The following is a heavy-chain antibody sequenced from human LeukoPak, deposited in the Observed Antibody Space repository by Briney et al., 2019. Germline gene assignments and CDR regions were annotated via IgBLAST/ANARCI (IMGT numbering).Heavy chain of an antibody. D-gene: IGHD4-23*01. V-gene: IGHV1-2*02. CDR3: ARASKPTTVVTPDEYFQH. CDR2: INPNSGGT. CDR1: GYTFTGYY. J-gene: IGHJ1*01. Sequence: ASVKVSCKASGYTFTGYYMHWVRQARGQGLEWMGWINPNSGGTNYAQKFQGRVTMTRDTSISTAYMELSRLRSDDTAVYYCARASKPTTVVTPDEYFQHWGQGTLVTVSS.